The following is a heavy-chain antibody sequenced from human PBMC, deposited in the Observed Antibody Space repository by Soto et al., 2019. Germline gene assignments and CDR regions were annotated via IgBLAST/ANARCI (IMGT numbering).Heavy chain of an antibody. CDR2: IIPIFGTA. CDR1: GGTFSSYA. CDR3: ARDHYYDSSGYPVDNWFDP. Sequence: GASVKVSCKASGGTFSSYAISWVRQAPGQGLEWMGGIIPIFGTANYAQKFQGRVTITADKSTSTAYMELSSLRSEDTAVYYCARDHYYDSSGYPVDNWFDPWGQGTLVTVSS. J-gene: IGHJ5*02. V-gene: IGHV1-69*06. D-gene: IGHD3-22*01.